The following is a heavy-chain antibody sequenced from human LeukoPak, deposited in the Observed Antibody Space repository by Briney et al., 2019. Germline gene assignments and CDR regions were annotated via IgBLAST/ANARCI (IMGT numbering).Heavy chain of an antibody. CDR2: ISSSGSDT. V-gene: IGHV3-11*04. CDR1: IFTFRDRF. J-gene: IGHJ4*02. Sequence: PGGSLRLSCAASIFTFRDRFKSWIRQPPGKGLEWLSYISSSGSDTYYSDSVKGRFTVSRNNAQNSLFLQMNSLRAEYTAVYYCATAPTEDGDGSSPGYWGQGTLVTVSS. CDR3: ATAPTEDGDGSSPGY. D-gene: IGHD2-21*01.